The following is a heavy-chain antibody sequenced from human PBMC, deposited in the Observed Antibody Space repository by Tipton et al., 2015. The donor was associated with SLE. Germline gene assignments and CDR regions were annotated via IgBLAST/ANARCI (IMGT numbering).Heavy chain of an antibody. Sequence: QVQLVQSGAEVKKPGASVKVSCKASGYTFTSYHITWVRQASGQGLEWMGWMNPNSGNTGYAQNFQDRLTMTRNTSMSTAYMELSSLRSDDAAVYYCASVELRSWAFDYWGQGTLVTVPS. D-gene: IGHD1-26*01. CDR2: MNPNSGNT. CDR3: ASVELRSWAFDY. V-gene: IGHV1-8*01. J-gene: IGHJ4*02. CDR1: GYTFTSYH.